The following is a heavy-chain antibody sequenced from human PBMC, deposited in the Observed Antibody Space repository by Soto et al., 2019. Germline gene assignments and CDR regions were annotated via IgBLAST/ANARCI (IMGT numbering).Heavy chain of an antibody. D-gene: IGHD5-18*01. CDR3: ASGYSYGDDY. Sequence: QVQLQESGPGLVKPSETLSLTCTVSGGSISSYYWSWIRQPPGKGLEWIGYIYYSGSTNYNPSLKSRVTISVDTSKNQFSLKLSSVTAADTAVYYCASGYSYGDDYWGQGTLVTVSS. J-gene: IGHJ4*02. CDR2: IYYSGST. CDR1: GGSISSYY. V-gene: IGHV4-59*01.